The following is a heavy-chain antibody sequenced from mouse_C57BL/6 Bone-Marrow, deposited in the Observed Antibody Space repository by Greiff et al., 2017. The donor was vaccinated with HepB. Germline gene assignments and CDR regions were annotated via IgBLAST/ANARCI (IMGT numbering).Heavy chain of an antibody. CDR3: ASERGGAWFAY. CDR2: IDPSDSYT. CDR1: GYTFTSYW. Sequence: QVQLQQPGAELVRPGTSVKLSCKASGYTFTSYWMHWVKQRPGQGLAWIGVIDPSDSYTNYNQKFKGKATLTVDTSSSTAYMQLSSLTSEDSAVYYCASERGGAWFAYWGQGTLVTVSA. J-gene: IGHJ3*01. V-gene: IGHV1-59*01.